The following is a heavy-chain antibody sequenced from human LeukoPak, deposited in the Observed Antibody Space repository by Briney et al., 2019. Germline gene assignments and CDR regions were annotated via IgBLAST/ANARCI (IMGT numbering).Heavy chain of an antibody. CDR1: GFSFRSYG. CDR2: MSYDGTVK. D-gene: IGHD3-22*01. J-gene: IGHJ4*02. Sequence: GRSLRLSCAASGFSFRSYGMHWVRQAPGKGLEWVAVMSYDGTVKFYADSVKGRFTISRDNTKNTLCLQMNSLRVEDTAVYYCARTYYYDISGYDYWGQGTLVTVSS. CDR3: ARTYYYDISGYDY. V-gene: IGHV3-30*03.